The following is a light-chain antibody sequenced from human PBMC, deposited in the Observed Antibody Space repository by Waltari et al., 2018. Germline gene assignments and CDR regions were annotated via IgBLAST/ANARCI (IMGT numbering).Light chain of an antibody. CDR1: SSDVGGFNY. CDR3: SSYAGTNNVV. Sequence: QSALTQPPSASGSPGQSVTISCTATSSDVGGFNYVSWYQQHPGKAPKLMIYEVSKRPSGVPDRFSGSKSGNTASLTVSGLQAEDEGDYYCSSYAGTNNVVFGVGTKLTVL. J-gene: IGLJ2*01. V-gene: IGLV2-8*01. CDR2: EVS.